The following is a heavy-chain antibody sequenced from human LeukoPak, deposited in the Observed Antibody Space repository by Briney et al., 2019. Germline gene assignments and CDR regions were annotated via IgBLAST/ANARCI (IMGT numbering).Heavy chain of an antibody. CDR1: GFTFSSYS. CDR3: ARDHYRRDGYNWDVDY. J-gene: IGHJ4*02. V-gene: IGHV3-21*01. CDR2: ISSSSSYI. D-gene: IGHD5-24*01. Sequence: GGSLRLSCAASGFTFSSYSMNWVRQAPGKGLEWVSSISSSSSYIYYADSVKGRFTISRDNAKNSLYLQMNSLRAEDTAVYYCARDHYRRDGYNWDVDYWGQGTLVTVSS.